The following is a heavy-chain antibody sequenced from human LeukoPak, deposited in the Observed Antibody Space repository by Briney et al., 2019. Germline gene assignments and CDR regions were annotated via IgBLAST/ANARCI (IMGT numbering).Heavy chain of an antibody. D-gene: IGHD3-10*01. CDR2: INHSGST. CDR1: GGSFSGYY. J-gene: IGHJ4*02. V-gene: IGHV4-34*01. Sequence: SETLSLTCAVYGGSFSGYYWSWIRQPPGKGLEWIGEINHSGSTNYNPSLKSRVTISVDTSKNQFSLKLSSVTAADTAVYYCARGWFGELLHWGQGTLVTVFS. CDR3: ARGWFGELLH.